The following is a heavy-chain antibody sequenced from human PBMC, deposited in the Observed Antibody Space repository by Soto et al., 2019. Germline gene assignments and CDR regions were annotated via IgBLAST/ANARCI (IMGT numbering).Heavy chain of an antibody. Sequence: QVQLVQSGAEVKKPGSSVKVSCKASGGTFSSYAISWVRQAPGQGLEWMGGIIPIFGTANYAQKFQGRVTITADESTSTAYMELSSMRSEDTAVYYCARGGLKTGIVGATHLVYWGQGTLVTVSS. V-gene: IGHV1-69*01. CDR3: ARGGLKTGIVGATHLVY. D-gene: IGHD1-26*01. CDR2: IIPIFGTA. J-gene: IGHJ4*02. CDR1: GGTFSSYA.